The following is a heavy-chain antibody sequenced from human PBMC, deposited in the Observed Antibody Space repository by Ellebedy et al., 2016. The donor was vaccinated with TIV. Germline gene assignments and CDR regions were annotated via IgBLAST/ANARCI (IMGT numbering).Heavy chain of an antibody. CDR2: IYPANGDT. CDR1: GYIVTNHA. Sequence: AASVKVSCKASGYIVTNHAIHWVRQAPGQSFEWMGWIYPANGDTKYSQPFQGRVTFTSDTSASTAYMELSSLRSEDTAVYYCARDKPGGDNWFDPWGQGTLVTVSS. J-gene: IGHJ5*02. V-gene: IGHV1-3*01. CDR3: ARDKPGGDNWFDP. D-gene: IGHD3-16*01.